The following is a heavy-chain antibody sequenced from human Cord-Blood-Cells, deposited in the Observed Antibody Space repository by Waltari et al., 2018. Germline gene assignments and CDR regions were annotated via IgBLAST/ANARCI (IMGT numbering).Heavy chain of an antibody. V-gene: IGHV3-7*01. CDR3: ARSPMYSSGWLNY. J-gene: IGHJ4*02. Sequence: EVQLVESGGGLVQPGGSLRLSCAAPGFTFSSYWMSWLRQAPGKGLEWVANIKQDGSEKYYVDSVKGRFTISRDNAKNSLYLQMNSLRAEDTAVYYCARSPMYSSGWLNYWGQGTLVTVSS. D-gene: IGHD6-19*01. CDR1: GFTFSSYW. CDR2: IKQDGSEK.